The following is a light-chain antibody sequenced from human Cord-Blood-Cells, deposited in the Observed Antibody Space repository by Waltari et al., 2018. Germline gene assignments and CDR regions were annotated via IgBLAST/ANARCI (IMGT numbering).Light chain of an antibody. CDR3: QQYGSSPT. V-gene: IGKV3-20*01. CDR1: QCVSSSY. CDR2: GAS. J-gene: IGKJ1*01. Sequence: EIVLTPSPGTRSLSPGERATLSCRASQCVSSSYLAWYQQKPGQAPRLLIYGASSRATGIPDRFSGSGSGTDFTLTISRLEPEDFAVYYCQQYGSSPTFGQGTKVEIK.